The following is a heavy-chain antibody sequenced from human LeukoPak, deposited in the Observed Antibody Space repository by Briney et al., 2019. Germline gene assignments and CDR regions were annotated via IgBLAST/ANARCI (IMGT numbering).Heavy chain of an antibody. CDR2: IYTSGST. CDR1: GGSISSYY. Sequence: SETLSLTCTVSGGSISSYYWSWVRQPAGKGLEWVGRIYTSGSTNYNPSLKSRVTMSVDTSKNQFSLKLSSVTAADTAVYYCASDSLYRTNGVCSHLWGQGTLVTVSS. D-gene: IGHD2-8*01. CDR3: ASDSLYRTNGVCSHL. V-gene: IGHV4-4*07. J-gene: IGHJ5*02.